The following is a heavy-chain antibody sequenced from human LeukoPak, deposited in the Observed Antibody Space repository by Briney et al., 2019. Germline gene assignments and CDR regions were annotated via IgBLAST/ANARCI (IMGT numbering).Heavy chain of an antibody. D-gene: IGHD2-21*02. CDR1: GFTFSSYS. CDR3: ARDYESYCGGDCSFDY. V-gene: IGHV3-21*01. J-gene: IGHJ4*02. Sequence: GGSLRLSCAASGFTFSSYSMNWVRQAPGKGLEWVSSISSSSSYTYYADSVKGRFTISRDNSKNTLYLQMNSLRAEDTAVHYCARDYESYCGGDCSFDYWGQGTLVTVSS. CDR2: ISSSSSYT.